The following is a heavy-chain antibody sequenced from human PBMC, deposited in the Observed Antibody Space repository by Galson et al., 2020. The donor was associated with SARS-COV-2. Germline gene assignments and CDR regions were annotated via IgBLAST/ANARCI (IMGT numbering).Heavy chain of an antibody. CDR1: GGSLSGHY. Sequence: SETLSLTCAVYGGSLSGHYWSWIRQSPGKGLEWIGEITQSGSVNYNPTLTSRVTISADTYKNQFSLELRSVTAADTAVYYCARGLFQTTMVIVVFTSGSFYFDSWGQGTLVSVSS. D-gene: IGHD3-22*01. CDR3: ARGLFQTTMVIVVFTSGSFYFDS. CDR2: ITQSGSV. V-gene: IGHV4-34*01. J-gene: IGHJ4*02.